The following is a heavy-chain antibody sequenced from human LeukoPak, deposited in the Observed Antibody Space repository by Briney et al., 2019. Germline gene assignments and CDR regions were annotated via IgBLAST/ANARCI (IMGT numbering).Heavy chain of an antibody. D-gene: IGHD3-10*01. CDR1: GGSISSYY. V-gene: IGHV4-59*12. J-gene: IGHJ4*02. Sequence: PSETLSLTCTVSGGSISSYYWSWIRQPPGKGLEWIGYIYYSGSTNYNPSLKSRVTISVDTSKNQFSLKLSSVTAADTAVYYCARVGLYGSGSYWGQGTLVTVSS. CDR3: ARVGLYGSGSY. CDR2: IYYSGST.